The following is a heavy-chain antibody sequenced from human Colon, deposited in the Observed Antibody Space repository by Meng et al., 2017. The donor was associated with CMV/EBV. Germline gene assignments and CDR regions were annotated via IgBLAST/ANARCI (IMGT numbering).Heavy chain of an antibody. CDR1: GFTFSSYA. D-gene: IGHD3-3*01. J-gene: IGHJ6*02. Sequence: GESLKISCAASGFTFSSYAMTWVRQAPGKGLEWVAGVSGRGGTTNYADSVKGRFTISRDNVKNSLYLHMNSLRAEDTAVYYCATVVRFPVGGQYYYHGMDVWGQGTTVTVSS. CDR2: VSGRGGTT. V-gene: IGHV3-23*01. CDR3: ATVVRFPVGGQYYYHGMDV.